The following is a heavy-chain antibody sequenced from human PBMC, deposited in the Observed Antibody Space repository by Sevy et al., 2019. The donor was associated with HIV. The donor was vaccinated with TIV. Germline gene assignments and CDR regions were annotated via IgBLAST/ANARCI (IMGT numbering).Heavy chain of an antibody. V-gene: IGHV3-48*03. CDR2: ISNSGTTI. D-gene: IGHD4-17*01. Sequence: GGSRRLSCAASGFTFSSYEMNWVRQAPGKGLEWVSYISNSGTTISYSDSVRGRFSISRDNARNSLYLQMNSLRAEDTAVYYCARDLPPSATTVAHFDYWGQGTLVTVSS. CDR1: GFTFSSYE. J-gene: IGHJ4*02. CDR3: ARDLPPSATTVAHFDY.